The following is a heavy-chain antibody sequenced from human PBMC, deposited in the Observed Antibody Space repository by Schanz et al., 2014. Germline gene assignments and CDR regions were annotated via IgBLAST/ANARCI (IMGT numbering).Heavy chain of an antibody. V-gene: IGHV7-4-1*02. CDR3: ARGEANWGQY. D-gene: IGHD7-27*01. CDR2: INTNNGNP. CDR1: GYNFTTYT. Sequence: QVQLVQSGSELTRPGASVKVSCKASGYNFTTYTMNWVRQAPVQGLERMGWINTNNGNPTYAQGFTGRFVFSLDTSVSTAYLQISFLKADDTAVFFCARGEANWGQYWGQGTLVTVSS. J-gene: IGHJ4*02.